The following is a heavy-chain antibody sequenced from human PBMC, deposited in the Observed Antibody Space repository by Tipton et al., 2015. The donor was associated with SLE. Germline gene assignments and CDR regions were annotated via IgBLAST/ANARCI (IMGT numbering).Heavy chain of an antibody. Sequence: TLSLTCTVSGGSISSGGYYWSWIRQHPGKGLEWIGYIYYSGSTYYNPSLKSRVTISVDTSKNQFSLKLSSVTAADTAVYYCARDSMSGREAFDIWGQGTMVTVSS. D-gene: IGHD1-26*01. J-gene: IGHJ3*02. V-gene: IGHV4-31*03. CDR3: ARDSMSGREAFDI. CDR2: IYYSGST. CDR1: GGSISSGGYY.